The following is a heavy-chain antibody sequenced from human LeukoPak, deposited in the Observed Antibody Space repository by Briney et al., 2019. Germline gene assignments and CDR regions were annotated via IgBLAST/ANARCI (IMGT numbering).Heavy chain of an antibody. J-gene: IGHJ5*02. D-gene: IGHD2-15*01. CDR2: INHSGST. CDR1: GGSFSGYY. V-gene: IGHV4-34*01. CDR3: ARVWGRYCSGGSCYGFRWFDP. Sequence: PSETLSLTCAVYGGSFSGYYWSWIRQPPGKGLEWIGEINHSGSTNYNPSLKSRLTISVDTSKNQFSLKLSSVTAADTAVYYCARVWGRYCSGGSCYGFRWFDPWGQGTLVTVSS.